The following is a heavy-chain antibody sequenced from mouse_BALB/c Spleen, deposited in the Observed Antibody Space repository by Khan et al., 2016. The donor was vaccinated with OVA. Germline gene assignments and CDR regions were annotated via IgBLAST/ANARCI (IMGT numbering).Heavy chain of an antibody. J-gene: IGHJ3*01. CDR2: IFPNNGGT. CDR1: GYPFTDYN. CDR3: ARHGYGGFAY. V-gene: IGHV1-18*01. D-gene: IGHD2-2*01. Sequence: VRLQQSGPELVKPGASVKIPCKASGYPFTDYNMAWVKQSHGRGLEWIGDIFPNNGGTVYNQKFKGKATLTVDKSSSTAFMELLSLTSEDTAVYYCARHGYGGFAYWGQGTLVTVSA.